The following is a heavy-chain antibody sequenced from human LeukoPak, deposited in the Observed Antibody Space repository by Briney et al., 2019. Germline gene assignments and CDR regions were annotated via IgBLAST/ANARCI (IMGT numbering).Heavy chain of an antibody. CDR1: GFSFSSDA. V-gene: IGHV3-23*01. CDR3: AKATGWPYYFEY. D-gene: IGHD1-1*01. Sequence: GGSLRLSCAASGFSFSSDAMRWVRQAPGKGLEWVSAISGGGGSTYCADSVKGRFTISRDNSKNTLYLQMDSLRAEDTALYYCAKATGWPYYFEYWGQGTLVTVSS. J-gene: IGHJ4*02. CDR2: ISGGGGST.